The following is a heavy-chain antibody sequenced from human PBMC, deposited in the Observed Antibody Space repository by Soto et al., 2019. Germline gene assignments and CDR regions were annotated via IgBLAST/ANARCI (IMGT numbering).Heavy chain of an antibody. Sequence: QVQLVQSGAEVKKPGSSVKVSCKASGGTFSSYTISWVRQAPGQGLEWMGRIIPILGIANYAQKFQGRVTITADKSTSTAYMELSSLRSEDTAVYYGAGDSGYDYFFGWFDPWGQGTLVTVSS. D-gene: IGHD5-12*01. J-gene: IGHJ5*02. CDR1: GGTFSSYT. CDR2: IIPILGIA. CDR3: AGDSGYDYFFGWFDP. V-gene: IGHV1-69*08.